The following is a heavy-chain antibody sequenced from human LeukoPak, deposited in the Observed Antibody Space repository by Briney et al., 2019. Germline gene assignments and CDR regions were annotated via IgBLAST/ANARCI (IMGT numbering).Heavy chain of an antibody. J-gene: IGHJ4*02. V-gene: IGHV3-23*01. D-gene: IGHD6-19*01. CDR1: GFTFSSYA. Sequence: PGGSLRLSCAASGFTFSSYAMNWVRQAPGKGLEWVSVISSSGGSTYYADSVKGWFIISRDNSKNTLYLQMNSLRAEDTAVYYCTKAGIAVPATPDYWGQGTLVTVSS. CDR2: ISSSGGST. CDR3: TKAGIAVPATPDY.